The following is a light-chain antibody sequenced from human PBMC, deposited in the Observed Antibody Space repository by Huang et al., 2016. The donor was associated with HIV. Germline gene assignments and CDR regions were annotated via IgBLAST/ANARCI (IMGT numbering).Light chain of an antibody. Sequence: DIQMTQSPSSLSASVGDRVTITCRASQTISRSLYWYQQKPGKAPKFLIYAASSLQSGVPARFSGSVSGTDFTLTISSLQPEDFATYYCQQTYRTPYTFGQGTKLEIK. CDR2: AAS. CDR3: QQTYRTPYT. V-gene: IGKV1-39*01. J-gene: IGKJ2*01. CDR1: QTISRS.